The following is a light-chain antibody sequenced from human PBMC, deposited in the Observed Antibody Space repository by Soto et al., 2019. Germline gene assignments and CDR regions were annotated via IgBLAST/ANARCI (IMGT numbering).Light chain of an antibody. CDR3: QQYGSSPQT. CDR2: GAS. CDR1: QSVSSSY. V-gene: IGKV3-20*01. J-gene: IGKJ1*01. Sequence: EILLTQSPCALALSTGERATLSCRASQSVSSSYLAWYQQKPGQAPRLLIYGASSRATGIPDRFSGSGSGTDFTLTISRLEPEDFAVYYCQQYGSSPQTFGQGTKVDIK.